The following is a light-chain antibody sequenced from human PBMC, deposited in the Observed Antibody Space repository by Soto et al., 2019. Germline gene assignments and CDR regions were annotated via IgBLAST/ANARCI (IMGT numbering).Light chain of an antibody. J-gene: IGKJ2*01. V-gene: IGKV4-1*01. CDR3: QQYYSTPYT. Sequence: DIVMTQSPDSLAVSLGERTTINCKSSQSVLYSSNNKNYLAWYQRKPGQPPNLLIYWASTRESGVPDRFSGSGSGTDFTLTISGLQAEDVAVYYCQQYYSTPYTFGQGTRLEIK. CDR1: QSVLYSSNNKNY. CDR2: WAS.